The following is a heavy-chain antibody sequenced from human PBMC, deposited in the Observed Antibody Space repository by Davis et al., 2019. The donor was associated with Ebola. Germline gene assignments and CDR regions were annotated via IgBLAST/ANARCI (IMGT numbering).Heavy chain of an antibody. CDR1: GFIFSSYA. CDR2: ISYDGSYK. CDR3: VGEVGTTHY. D-gene: IGHD1-26*01. J-gene: IGHJ4*02. V-gene: IGHV3-30*04. Sequence: GESLKISCAASGFIFSSYAMHWVRQAPGRGLEWVAIISYDGSYKYYADSVKGRFTISRDNSGNTLCLQMNSLRADDTAVYYCVGEVGTTHYWGQGTLVTVSS.